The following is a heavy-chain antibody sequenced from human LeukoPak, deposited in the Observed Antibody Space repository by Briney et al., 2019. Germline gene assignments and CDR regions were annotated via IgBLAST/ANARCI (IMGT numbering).Heavy chain of an antibody. CDR3: AHSELAKNIAAAGDRPYYFDY. CDR2: IYCDDNK. V-gene: IGHV2-5*02. Sequence: SGPTLVNPTQTLTLTCTFSGFSLRTSGVGVGWIRQPPGKALEWHALIYCDDNKRYSPSLKSRLTITKDTSKNQVVLTMTNMDPVDTATYYCAHSELAKNIAAAGDRPYYFDYWGQGTLVTVSS. CDR1: GFSLRTSGVG. J-gene: IGHJ4*02. D-gene: IGHD6-13*01.